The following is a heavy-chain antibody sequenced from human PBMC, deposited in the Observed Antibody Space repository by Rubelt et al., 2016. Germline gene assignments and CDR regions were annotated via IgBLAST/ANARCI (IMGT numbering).Heavy chain of an antibody. CDR3: ARNTDYGGAFDI. Sequence: QLVESGGGLVQPGGSLRLSCAASGFTFSSYWMHWVRQPPGKGLVWVSRINSDGSSTSYADSVKGRFTISRDNAKNTLYLQMNSLRAEDTAVYYCARNTDYGGAFDIWGQGTMVTVSS. CDR2: INSDGSST. CDR1: GFTFSSYW. D-gene: IGHD4-17*01. V-gene: IGHV3-74*01. J-gene: IGHJ3*02.